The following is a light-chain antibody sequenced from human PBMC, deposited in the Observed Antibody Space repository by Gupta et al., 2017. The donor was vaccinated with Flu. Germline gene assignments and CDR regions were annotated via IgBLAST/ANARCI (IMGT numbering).Light chain of an antibody. J-gene: IGKJ2*01. CDR1: QSLLYSDGHTY. CDR2: KVS. Sequence: DVVMTQSPHSRPVTLGQPASISCRSSQSLLYSDGHTYLNWFHLRPGQSPRRLIYKVSNRDSGVPDRFSGSGSGTDFTLKITRVEAEDVGVYYCMQGTHWPYTFGQGTNLEIK. CDR3: MQGTHWPYT. V-gene: IGKV2-30*01.